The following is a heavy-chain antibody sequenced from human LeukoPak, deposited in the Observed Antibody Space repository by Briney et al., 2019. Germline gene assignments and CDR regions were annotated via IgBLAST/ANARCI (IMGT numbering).Heavy chain of an antibody. CDR3: ARGQIFGSGSYYKNWFDP. J-gene: IGHJ5*02. V-gene: IGHV4-34*01. CDR1: GGSFSGYY. CDR2: INHSGST. Sequence: PSETLSLTCAVYGGSFSGYYWSWIRQPPGKGLEWIGEINHSGSTNYNPSLKSRVAISVDTSKNQFSLKLSSVTAADTAVYYCARGQIFGSGSYYKNWFDPWGQGTLVTVSS. D-gene: IGHD3-10*01.